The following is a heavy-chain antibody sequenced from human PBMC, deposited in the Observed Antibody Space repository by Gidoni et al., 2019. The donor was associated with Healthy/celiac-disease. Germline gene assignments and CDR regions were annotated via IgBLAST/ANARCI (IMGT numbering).Heavy chain of an antibody. Sequence: EVQLVESGGGLVKPGGSLRLSCAASGFTFSSYSMNWVRQAPGKGLEWVSSISSSSSYIYYADSVKGRFTISRDNAKNSLYLQMNSLRAEDTAVYYCARGYGSGSYYYGMDVWGQGTTVTVSS. CDR3: ARGYGSGSYYYGMDV. D-gene: IGHD3-10*01. J-gene: IGHJ6*02. CDR2: ISSSSSYI. CDR1: GFTFSSYS. V-gene: IGHV3-21*01.